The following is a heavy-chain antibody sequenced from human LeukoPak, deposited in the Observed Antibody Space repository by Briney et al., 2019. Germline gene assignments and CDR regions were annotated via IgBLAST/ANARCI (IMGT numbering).Heavy chain of an antibody. V-gene: IGHV4-59*01. CDR1: GGSISSYY. Sequence: SETLSLTCTVSGGSISSYYWSWIRQPPGKGLEWIGYIYYSGSTNYNPSLKGRVTISIDMSKNQISLKLTTVTAAYTAVYYCARGGRGAGAAEDYWGQGTLVTVSS. CDR2: IYYSGST. D-gene: IGHD6-13*01. J-gene: IGHJ4*02. CDR3: ARGGRGAGAAEDY.